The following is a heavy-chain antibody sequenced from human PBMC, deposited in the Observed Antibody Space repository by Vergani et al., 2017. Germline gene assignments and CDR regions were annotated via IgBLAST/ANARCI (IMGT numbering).Heavy chain of an antibody. CDR2: IYYSGST. Sequence: QLQLQESGPGLVKPSETLSLTCTVSGGSISSSSYYWGWIRQPPGKGLEWIGSIYYSGSTYYNPSLKSRVTISVDTSKNQFSLKLSSVTAADTAVYYCARHRDFGGSMDSSSYYTNLPPGAPDYWGQGTLVTVSS. CDR3: ARHRDFGGSMDSSSYYTNLPPGAPDY. D-gene: IGHD3-22*01. J-gene: IGHJ4*02. CDR1: GGSISSSSYY. V-gene: IGHV4-39*01.